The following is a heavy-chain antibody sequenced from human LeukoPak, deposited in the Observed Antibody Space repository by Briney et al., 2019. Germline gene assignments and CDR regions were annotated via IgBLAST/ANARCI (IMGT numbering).Heavy chain of an antibody. J-gene: IGHJ4*02. CDR2: ISSSGSTI. V-gene: IGHV3-48*03. D-gene: IGHD5-18*01. CDR1: GFTFSSYE. Sequence: GGSLRLSCAASGFTFSSYEMNWVRQAPGKGLEWVSYISSSGSTIYYADSVKGRFTISRDNAKNSLYLQMNSLRAEDTAVYYCARDATGYSYGDYYFDYWGQETLVTVSS. CDR3: ARDATGYSYGDYYFDY.